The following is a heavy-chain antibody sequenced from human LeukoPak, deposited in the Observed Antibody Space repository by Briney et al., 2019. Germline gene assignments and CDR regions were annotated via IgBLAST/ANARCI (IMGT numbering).Heavy chain of an antibody. CDR1: GYTITSFD. Sequence: ASVKVSCKASGYTITSFDINWVRQATGQGLEWMGYMNPNSGNTGYAQRFQGRVTITKNTSISTAYMELSSLRSEDTAVYYCAREGFDYWGQGTLVTVSS. V-gene: IGHV1-8*01. CDR3: AREGFDY. J-gene: IGHJ4*02. CDR2: MNPNSGNT.